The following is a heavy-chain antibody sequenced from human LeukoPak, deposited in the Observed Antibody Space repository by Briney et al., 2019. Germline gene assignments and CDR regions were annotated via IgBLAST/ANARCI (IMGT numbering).Heavy chain of an antibody. CDR2: ISAYNGNT. V-gene: IGHV1-18*01. Sequence: GASVKVSCKASGYTFTSYGTSWVRQAPGQGLEWMGWISAYNGNTNYAQKLQGRVTMTTDTSTSTAYMELRSLRSDDTAVYYCARNPEPDYYYYGMDVWGQGTTVTVSS. J-gene: IGHJ6*02. CDR3: ARNPEPDYYYYGMDV. CDR1: GYTFTSYG.